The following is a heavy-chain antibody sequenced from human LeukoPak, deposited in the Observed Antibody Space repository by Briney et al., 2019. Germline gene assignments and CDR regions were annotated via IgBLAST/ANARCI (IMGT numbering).Heavy chain of an antibody. V-gene: IGHV4-61*02. CDR2: IYTSGGT. CDR3: TRGDNF. J-gene: IGHJ4*02. CDR1: GGSISSSSYY. D-gene: IGHD3-16*01. Sequence: PSETLSLTCTVSGGSISSSSYYWSWIRQPAGKGLEWIGRIYTSGGTDYNPSLKSRVTMSIDTSKNQFSLKVNSVTAADTAVYYCTRGDNFWGQGTLVTVSS.